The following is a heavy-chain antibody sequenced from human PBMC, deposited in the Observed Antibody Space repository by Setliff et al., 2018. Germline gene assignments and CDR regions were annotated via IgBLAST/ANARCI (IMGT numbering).Heavy chain of an antibody. V-gene: IGHV1-3*03. CDR2: INAGNGNT. J-gene: IGHJ6*03. Sequence: GASVKVSCKASGYTFTSYAMHWVRQAPGQRLEWMGWINAGNGNTKYSQEFQGRVTITRDTSASTAYMELSSLRSEDMAVYYCARGSSGYYYYMDVWGKGTTVTVSS. D-gene: IGHD3-10*01. CDR1: GYTFTSYA. CDR3: ARGSSGYYYYMDV.